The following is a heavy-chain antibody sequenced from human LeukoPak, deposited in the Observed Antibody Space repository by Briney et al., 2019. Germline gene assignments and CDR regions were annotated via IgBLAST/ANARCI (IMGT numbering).Heavy chain of an antibody. CDR1: GFTVSSNY. V-gene: IGHV3-53*01. CDR2: IYSGGST. J-gene: IGHJ4*02. CDR3: ARAMVRGVNTYYFDY. Sequence: GGSLRLSCAASGFTVSSNYMSWVRQAPGKGLEWVSVIYSGGSTYYADSVKGRFTISRDNSKNTLYLQMNSLRAEDTAVYYCARAMVRGVNTYYFDYWGQGTLVTVSS. D-gene: IGHD3-10*01.